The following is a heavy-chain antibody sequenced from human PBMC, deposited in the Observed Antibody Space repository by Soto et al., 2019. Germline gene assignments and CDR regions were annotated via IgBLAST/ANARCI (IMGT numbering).Heavy chain of an antibody. D-gene: IGHD2-8*01. CDR3: AKGVWETSKWYEFDY. CDR1: GYTFTNHA. CDR2: INCGNGDA. J-gene: IGHJ4*02. V-gene: IGHV1-3*01. Sequence: ASVKVSCKASGYTFTNHAIHWVRQAPGQTLEWMGWINCGNGDAKYSQEFQDRVTIVKDTSASTAYMELRSLTTADTAVYYCAKGVWETSKWYEFDYWGQGTLVTGS.